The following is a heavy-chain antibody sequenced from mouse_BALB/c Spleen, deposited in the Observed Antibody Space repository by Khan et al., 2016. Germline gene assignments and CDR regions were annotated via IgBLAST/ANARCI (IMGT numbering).Heavy chain of an antibody. Sequence: QVQLKQSGAELMKPGASVKISCKATGYTFSSYWIEWIKQRPGHGLEWIGEILHGSGSTNYNEKLKVQATFTADTSSNTAYMQLSSLTPEDSAVYYGARGAYWGQGTLVTVSA. CDR3: ARGAY. J-gene: IGHJ3*01. CDR2: ILHGSGST. V-gene: IGHV1-9*01. CDR1: GYTFSSYW.